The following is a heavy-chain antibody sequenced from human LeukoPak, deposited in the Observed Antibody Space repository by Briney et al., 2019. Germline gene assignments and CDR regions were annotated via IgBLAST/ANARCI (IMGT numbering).Heavy chain of an antibody. D-gene: IGHD5-12*01. CDR1: GFTFDDFG. Sequence: GGSLRLSCAASGFTFDDFGMSWVRQVPGKGLEWVSGINWNGGRTGYADSVKGRFTISRDNAKKSLYLQMNSLRAEDTALYYCARKWLSNAFDIWGQGTRVTVSS. CDR2: INWNGGRT. V-gene: IGHV3-20*04. CDR3: ARKWLSNAFDI. J-gene: IGHJ3*02.